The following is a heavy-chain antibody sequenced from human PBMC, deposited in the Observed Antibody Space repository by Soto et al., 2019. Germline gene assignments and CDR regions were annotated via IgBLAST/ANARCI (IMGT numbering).Heavy chain of an antibody. CDR3: ANAPGPGIAAAGYYYYGMDV. D-gene: IGHD6-13*01. J-gene: IGHJ6*02. Sequence: HPGGSLRLSCAASGFTFSSYGMHWVRQAPGKGLEWVAVISYDGSNKYYADSVKGRFTISRDNSKNTLYLQMNSLRAEDTAVYYCANAPGPGIAAAGYYYYGMDVWGQGTTVTVSS. V-gene: IGHV3-30*18. CDR1: GFTFSSYG. CDR2: ISYDGSNK.